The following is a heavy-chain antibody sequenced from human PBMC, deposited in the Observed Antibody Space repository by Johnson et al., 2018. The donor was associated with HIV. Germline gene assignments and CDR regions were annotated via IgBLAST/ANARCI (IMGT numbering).Heavy chain of an antibody. V-gene: IGHV3-30-3*01. J-gene: IGHJ3*02. D-gene: IGHD3-10*01. CDR3: ARRLWFGELSPPDAFDI. Sequence: VQLVESGGGVVQPGRSLRVSCAASGFTFNNYAMHWVRQAPGKGLEWVALISYDGSNKYYADSVKGRFTISRDNSKNTLYLQMNSLRAEDTAVYYCARRLWFGELSPPDAFDIWGRGTMVTVSS. CDR2: ISYDGSNK. CDR1: GFTFNNYA.